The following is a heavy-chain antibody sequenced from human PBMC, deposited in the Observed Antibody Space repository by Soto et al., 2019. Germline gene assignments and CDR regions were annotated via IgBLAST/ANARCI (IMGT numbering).Heavy chain of an antibody. V-gene: IGHV5-51*01. J-gene: IGHJ3*02. Sequence: LGESLKISCKGSGYNFANYWIGWVRQMPGKGLEWMGMIFPGDSDTKNSPSPQGQITMSVDKSDSSAYLQWRSLKASDTAMYYCAAGYTTGPDAFDIWGQGTMVTVSS. CDR1: GYNFANYW. D-gene: IGHD6-13*01. CDR2: IFPGDSDT. CDR3: AAGYTTGPDAFDI.